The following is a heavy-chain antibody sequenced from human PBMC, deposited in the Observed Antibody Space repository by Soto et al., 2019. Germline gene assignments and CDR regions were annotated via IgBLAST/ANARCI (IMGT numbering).Heavy chain of an antibody. D-gene: IGHD3-10*01. J-gene: IGHJ6*02. Sequence: QVHLVQSGAEVKKPGASVKVSCKASGYTFTNYDINWVRQAPGQGLKGMGWISTYTGNTNYAQKLQGRVTMTTDTSTSTAYMELRSLRSDDTAVYYCARGYYYGSGRPTPVGMDVWGQGTTVTVAS. CDR1: GYTFTNYD. V-gene: IGHV1-18*01. CDR2: ISTYTGNT. CDR3: ARGYYYGSGRPTPVGMDV.